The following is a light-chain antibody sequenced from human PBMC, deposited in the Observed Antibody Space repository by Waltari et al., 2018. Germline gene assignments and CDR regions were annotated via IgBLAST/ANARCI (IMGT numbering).Light chain of an antibody. Sequence: DIQMTHSPSTLSASVRDRVTITCRASQSISSWLAWYQQKPGKAPKLLIYRASSLESGVPSRFSGSGSGTEFTLTISSLQPDDFATYYCQQYNSYSRTFGQGTKLEIK. CDR3: QQYNSYSRT. V-gene: IGKV1-5*03. CDR1: QSISSW. J-gene: IGKJ2*01. CDR2: RAS.